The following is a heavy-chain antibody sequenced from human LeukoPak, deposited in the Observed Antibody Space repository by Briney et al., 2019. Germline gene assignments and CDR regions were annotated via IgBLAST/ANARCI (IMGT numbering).Heavy chain of an antibody. D-gene: IGHD6-6*01. J-gene: IGHJ4*02. CDR3: ARDFSYIAARPDY. Sequence: GGSLRLSCAASGFTFSSYWMSWVRQAAGKGLEWVANIKQDGSEKYYVDSVEGRFTISRDNAKNSLYLQMNSLRAEDTAVYYCARDFSYIAARPDYWGQGTLVTVSS. V-gene: IGHV3-7*05. CDR1: GFTFSSYW. CDR2: IKQDGSEK.